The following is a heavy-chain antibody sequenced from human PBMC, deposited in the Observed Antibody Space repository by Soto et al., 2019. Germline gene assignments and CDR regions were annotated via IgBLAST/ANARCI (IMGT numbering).Heavy chain of an antibody. CDR2: ISNDVTNT. CDR1: GFTFSGYG. V-gene: IGHV3-30*18. J-gene: IGHJ4*02. Sequence: GGSLRLSCAASGFTFSGYGMHWVRQGPGQGLEWVAVISNDVTNTYYVDSVKGRFTISRDNSKNTLDLQMNSLRAEDTAVHYCAKDRASANTSGWPQGHWGQGTMVTVAS. D-gene: IGHD6-19*01. CDR3: AKDRASANTSGWPQGH.